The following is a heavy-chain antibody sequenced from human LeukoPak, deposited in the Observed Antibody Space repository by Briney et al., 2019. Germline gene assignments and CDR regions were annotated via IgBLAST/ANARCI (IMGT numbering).Heavy chain of an antibody. J-gene: IGHJ4*02. CDR2: INHSGST. CDR3: ARGLRAPSYYYDSSGYYGGGY. D-gene: IGHD3-22*01. Sequence: SETLSLTCAVYGGSFSGYYWSWIRQPPGKGLEWIGEINHSGSTNYNLSLKSRVTISVDTSKNQFSLKLSSVTAADTAVYYCARGLRAPSYYYDSSGYYGGGYWGQGTLVTVSS. CDR1: GGSFSGYY. V-gene: IGHV4-34*01.